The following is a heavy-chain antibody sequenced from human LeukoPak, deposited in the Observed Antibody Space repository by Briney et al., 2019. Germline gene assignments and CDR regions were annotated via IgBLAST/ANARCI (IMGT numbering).Heavy chain of an antibody. CDR1: GGSFSGYY. D-gene: IGHD6-19*01. CDR2: INHSGST. CDR3: ARAIAVAGTSAENFDY. V-gene: IGHV4-34*01. Sequence: SETLSLTCAVYGGSFSGYYWSWIRQPPGKGREWIGEINHSGSTNYNPSLKSRVTISVDTSKNQFSLKLSSVTAADTAVYYCARAIAVAGTSAENFDYWGQGTLVTVSS. J-gene: IGHJ4*02.